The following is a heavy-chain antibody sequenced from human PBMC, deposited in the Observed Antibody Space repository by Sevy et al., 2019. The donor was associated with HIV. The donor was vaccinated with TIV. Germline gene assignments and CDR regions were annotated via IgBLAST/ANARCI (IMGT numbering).Heavy chain of an antibody. CDR3: ATVWYDSSGYYPYYFDY. V-gene: IGHV3-7*01. CDR2: IKQDGSEK. J-gene: IGHJ4*02. CDR1: GFTFFNSA. Sequence: GGSLRLSCSTSGFTFFNSAMHWVRQAPGKGLEWVANIKQDGSEKYYVDSVKDRFTISRDNAKNSLYLQMNSLRAEDTAVYYCATVWYDSSGYYPYYFDYWGQGTLVTVSS. D-gene: IGHD3-22*01.